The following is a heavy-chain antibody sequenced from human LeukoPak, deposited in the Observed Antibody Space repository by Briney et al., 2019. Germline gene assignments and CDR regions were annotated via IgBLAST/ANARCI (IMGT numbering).Heavy chain of an antibody. CDR3: ARAVRWRMEYYFDY. CDR1: RFNVNNYW. V-gene: IGHV3-74*01. J-gene: IGHJ4*02. Sequence: GGSLRLSCAASRFNVNNYWMHWVRQAPGKGLVWVSRINTDGSSTSYADSVKGRFTISRDNAKNTLYLQMNSLRAEDTAVFYCARAVRWRMEYYFDYWGQGTLVTVSS. CDR2: INTDGSST. D-gene: IGHD3-3*01.